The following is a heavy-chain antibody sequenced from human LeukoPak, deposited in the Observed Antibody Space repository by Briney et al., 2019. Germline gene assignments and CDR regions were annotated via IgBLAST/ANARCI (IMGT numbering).Heavy chain of an antibody. CDR1: GFTFTNYA. CDR2: ISSSGANT. V-gene: IGHV3-23*01. CDR3: AKDGHYDSSGFTLQY. J-gene: IGHJ1*01. D-gene: IGHD3-22*01. Sequence: GGSLRLSCAASGFTFTNYAITWVRQAPGKGLEWVSTISSSGANTYYADSVRGRFTISRNNSKNTLYLQMNSLRAEDTAVYYCAKDGHYDSSGFTLQYWGQGTLVTVSS.